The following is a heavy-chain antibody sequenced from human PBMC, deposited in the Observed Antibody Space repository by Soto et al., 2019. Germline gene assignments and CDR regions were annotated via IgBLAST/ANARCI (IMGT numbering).Heavy chain of an antibody. CDR1: GGSISSGGYS. D-gene: IGHD3-3*01. CDR3: ARGVIGVVLYWFDP. CDR2: IYHSGST. Sequence: SETLSLTCAVAGGSISSGGYSWSWIRQPPGKGLEWIGYIYHSGSTYYNPSLKSRVTISVDRSKNQFSLKLSSVTAADTAVYYCARGVIGVVLYWFDPWGQGTLVTVSS. V-gene: IGHV4-30-2*01. J-gene: IGHJ5*02.